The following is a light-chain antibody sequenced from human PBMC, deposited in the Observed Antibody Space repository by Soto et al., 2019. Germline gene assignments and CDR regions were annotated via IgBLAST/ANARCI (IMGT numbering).Light chain of an antibody. CDR3: SSYTSSSTLV. CDR2: EVS. Sequence: QSALTQPASVSGSPGQSITISCTGTSSDVGGYNYVSWYQQHPGIAPKLMIYEVSNGPSGVSNRFSGSKSGNTASLAISGLQAEDEADYYCSSYTSSSTLVFGTGTKVTVL. V-gene: IGLV2-14*01. CDR1: SSDVGGYNY. J-gene: IGLJ1*01.